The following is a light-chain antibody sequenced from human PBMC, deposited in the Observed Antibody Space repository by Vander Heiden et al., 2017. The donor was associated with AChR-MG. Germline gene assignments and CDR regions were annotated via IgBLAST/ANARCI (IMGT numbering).Light chain of an antibody. Sequence: DIQMTQSPSNLSASVGDRVTITCRASQSISSWLAWYQQKPGKAPNLLIYKASSLESGVQSRFSGSGSGTEFTLTSSSLQPDDFETYYCQHYNSYSFGQRTKVEIK. CDR2: KAS. J-gene: IGKJ1*01. V-gene: IGKV1-5*03. CDR3: QHYNSYS. CDR1: QSISSW.